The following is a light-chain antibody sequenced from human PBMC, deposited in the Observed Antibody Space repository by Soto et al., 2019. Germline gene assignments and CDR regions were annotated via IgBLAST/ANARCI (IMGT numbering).Light chain of an antibody. CDR1: QSVSSY. J-gene: IGKJ1*01. V-gene: IGKV3-11*01. CDR3: QQRSNWPRT. CDR2: DAS. Sequence: EIVLTQSPATLSLSPGERATLSCRAGQSVSSYLAWYQQKPGQAPRLLIYDASNRATGIPARFSGSGSGTDFTLTISSLEPEDFAVYYCQQRSNWPRTFGQGTKVDIK.